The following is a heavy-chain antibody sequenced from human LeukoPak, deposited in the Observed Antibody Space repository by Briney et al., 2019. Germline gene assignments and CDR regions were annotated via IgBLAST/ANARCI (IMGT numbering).Heavy chain of an antibody. J-gene: IGHJ4*02. CDR2: ISYSGGT. CDR3: ASTKLYCSGGSCYSSLDY. Sequence: SETLSLTCTVSGGSISNYYWSWIRQPPGKGLEWIGYISYSGGTISNPSLKSRVTISVDTSKNQFSLKLTSVTAADTALYYCASTKLYCSGGSCYSSLDYWGQGTLVTVSS. D-gene: IGHD2-15*01. CDR1: GGSISNYY. V-gene: IGHV4-59*01.